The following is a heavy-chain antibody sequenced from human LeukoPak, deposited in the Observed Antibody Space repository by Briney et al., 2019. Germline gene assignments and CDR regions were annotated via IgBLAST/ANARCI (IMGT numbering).Heavy chain of an antibody. CDR3: ARGLVGATQRSAFDI. D-gene: IGHD1-26*01. V-gene: IGHV4-4*07. J-gene: IGHJ3*02. CDR2: IYTSGST. Sequence: SETLSLTCTVSGGSISSYYWSWIRQPAGKGLEWIGRIYTSGSTNYNPSLKSRVTMSVDTSKNQVSLKLSSVTAADTAVYYCARGLVGATQRSAFDIWGQGTMVTVSS. CDR1: GGSISSYY.